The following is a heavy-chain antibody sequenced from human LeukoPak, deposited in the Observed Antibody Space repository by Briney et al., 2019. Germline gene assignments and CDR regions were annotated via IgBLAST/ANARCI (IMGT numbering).Heavy chain of an antibody. D-gene: IGHD3-22*01. J-gene: IGHJ4*02. CDR1: GFTFSSSA. V-gene: IGHV3-30-3*01. Sequence: PGGSLRLSCATSGFTFSSSAMHWVRQAPGKGLEWVAVISYDGSNKYYADSMKGRFTISRDNSKNTLYLQMNSLRAEDTAMYYCARDQRPYYYDSTGYGDYWGQGTLVTVSS. CDR2: ISYDGSNK. CDR3: ARDQRPYYYDSTGYGDY.